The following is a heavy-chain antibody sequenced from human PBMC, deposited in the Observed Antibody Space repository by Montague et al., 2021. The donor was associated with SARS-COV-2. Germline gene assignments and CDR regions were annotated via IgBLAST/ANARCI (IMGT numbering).Heavy chain of an antibody. J-gene: IGHJ4*02. CDR1: GFTFENYA. D-gene: IGHD4-23*01. CDR2: ICGNDDTT. V-gene: IGHV3-43*02. Sequence: SLRLSCAASGFTFENYAMHWVRQPPGKGLEWVSLICGNDDTTYYLDSVKGRFTISRDDNKNSLYLQMHSLRIEDTAVYYCVKEEDGADGGSFLFDQWGRGTQVTVSS. CDR3: VKEEDGADGGSFLFDQ.